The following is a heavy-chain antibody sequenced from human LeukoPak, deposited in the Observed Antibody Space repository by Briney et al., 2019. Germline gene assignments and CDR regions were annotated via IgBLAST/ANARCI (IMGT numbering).Heavy chain of an antibody. D-gene: IGHD2-21*01. CDR2: IYHSGST. J-gene: IGHJ4*02. Sequence: GSLRVSCAASGFTFSFYAMSWVRQPPGKGLEWIGEIYHSGSTNYNPSLKSRVTISVDTSKNQFSLKLSSVTAADTAVYYCAKELNRGLPDYWGQGTLVTVPS. CDR3: AKELNRGLPDY. V-gene: IGHV4-4*02. CDR1: GFTFSFYAM.